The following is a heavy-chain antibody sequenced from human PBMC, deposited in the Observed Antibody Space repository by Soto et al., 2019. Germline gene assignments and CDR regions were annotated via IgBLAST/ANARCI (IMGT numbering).Heavy chain of an antibody. D-gene: IGHD2-15*01. CDR1: EGTFSTYT. CDR2: ISPMRTER. Sequence: QAHLVQSGAEVKKPGSSVKVSCKATEGTFSTYTLIWVRQAPGQGLEWMGRISPMRTERNSAQKFQDRVTLTADEATSTAFRELTSLRADDTAVYYCSIGTWSAATVDGWGQGQRVTVSS. CDR3: SIGTWSAATVDG. V-gene: IGHV1-69*02. J-gene: IGHJ3*01.